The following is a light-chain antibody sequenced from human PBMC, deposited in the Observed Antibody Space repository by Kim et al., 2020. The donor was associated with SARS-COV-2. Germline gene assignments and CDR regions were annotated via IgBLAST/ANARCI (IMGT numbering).Light chain of an antibody. V-gene: IGKV1-8*01. CDR1: QGISSF. CDR3: QQYYSYPLT. Sequence: SASTGDRVTITCRASQGISSFVAWYQQKPGKAPNLLIYAASTLQSGVPSRFSGSGSGTDFTLTISCLQSEDFATYFCQQYYSYPLTFGGGTKVEI. J-gene: IGKJ4*01. CDR2: AAS.